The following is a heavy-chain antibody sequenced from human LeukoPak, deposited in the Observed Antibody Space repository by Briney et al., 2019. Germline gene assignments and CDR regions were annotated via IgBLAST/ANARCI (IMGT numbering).Heavy chain of an antibody. J-gene: IGHJ4*02. Sequence: GGSLRLSCAASGFTFSTYAMTWVRQAPGKGLEWVSSIGGRGDSTYYADSVKGRFTISRDNAKNSLYLQMNSLRAEDTAVYYCARAYYFDSRNYYNPTSSFDYWGQGTLVTVSS. D-gene: IGHD3-10*01. CDR3: ARAYYFDSRNYYNPTSSFDY. V-gene: IGHV3-23*01. CDR1: GFTFSTYA. CDR2: IGGRGDST.